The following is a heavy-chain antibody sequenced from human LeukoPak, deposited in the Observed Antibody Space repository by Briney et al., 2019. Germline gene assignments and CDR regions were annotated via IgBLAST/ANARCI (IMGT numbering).Heavy chain of an antibody. D-gene: IGHD2-2*02. CDR1: GYSFTSYW. Sequence: GESLKISCKGSGYSFTSYWVGWVRQMPGKGLEWMGIIYPGDSDTRYSPSFQGQVTISADKSISTAYLQWSSLKASDTAMYYCARLSVVVVPAAIGRYYYYYMDVWGKGTTVTVSS. V-gene: IGHV5-51*01. CDR3: ARLSVVVVPAAIGRYYYYYMDV. CDR2: IYPGDSDT. J-gene: IGHJ6*03.